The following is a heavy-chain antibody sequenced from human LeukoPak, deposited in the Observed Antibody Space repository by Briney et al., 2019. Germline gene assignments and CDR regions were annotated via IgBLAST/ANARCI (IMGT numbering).Heavy chain of an antibody. D-gene: IGHD3-22*01. CDR2: ISGSGGST. J-gene: IGHJ4*02. CDR3: AKVDYDSSGYYLFDY. CDR1: GFTFSSYA. V-gene: IGHV3-23*01. Sequence: GGSLRLSSAASGFTFSSYAMSWVRQAPGKGLEWVSAISGSGGSTYYADSVKGRFTISRDNSKNTLYLQMNSLRAEDTAVYYCAKVDYDSSGYYLFDYWGQGTLVTVSS.